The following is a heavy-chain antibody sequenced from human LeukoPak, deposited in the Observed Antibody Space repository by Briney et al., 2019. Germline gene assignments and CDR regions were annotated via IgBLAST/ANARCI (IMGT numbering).Heavy chain of an antibody. CDR3: ARDIAEGLGYSYGSLLERSGARWGYYYMDV. Sequence: PSETLSLTCTVSGGSISSYYWSWIRQPPGKGLEWIGYIYYSGSTNYNPSLKSRVTISVDTSKNQFSLKLSSVTAADTAVYYCARDIAEGLGYSYGSLLERSGARWGYYYMDVWGKGTTVTVSS. V-gene: IGHV4-59*01. CDR1: GGSISSYY. J-gene: IGHJ6*03. CDR2: IYYSGST. D-gene: IGHD5-18*01.